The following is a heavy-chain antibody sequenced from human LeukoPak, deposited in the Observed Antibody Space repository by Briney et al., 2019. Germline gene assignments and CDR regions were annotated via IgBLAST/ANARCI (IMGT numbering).Heavy chain of an antibody. CDR3: ARGLTVRFGEEGGAFDP. Sequence: ASVKVSCKASGYTFTSYYMHWVRQAPGQGPEWMGIINPSGGSTSYAQKFQGRVTMTRDTSTSTVYMELSSLRSEDTAVYYCARGLTVRFGEEGGAFDPWGQGTLVTVSS. V-gene: IGHV1-46*01. CDR2: INPSGGST. D-gene: IGHD3-10*01. J-gene: IGHJ5*02. CDR1: GYTFTSYY.